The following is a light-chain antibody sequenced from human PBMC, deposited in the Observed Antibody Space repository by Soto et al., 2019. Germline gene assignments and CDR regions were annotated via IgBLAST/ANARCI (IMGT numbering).Light chain of an antibody. CDR2: LVS. J-gene: IGKJ2*01. CDR1: QSLLDSDDGNTY. V-gene: IGKV2-40*01. CDR3: MHRTEFHSERYT. Sequence: IVVTQTPLSLPVAPGEPASISCRSSQSLLDSDDGNTYLDWYLQKPGQSPQLLIYLVSYRASGVPDRFSGSGLGTDFTLRISRVEAEDVGVYYCMHRTEFHSERYTFGQGTKLEIK.